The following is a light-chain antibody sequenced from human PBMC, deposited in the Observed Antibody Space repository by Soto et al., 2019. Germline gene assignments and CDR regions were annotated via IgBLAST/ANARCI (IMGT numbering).Light chain of an antibody. Sequence: SYELTQPPSVSVAPEKTARITCGGNNIGSKRVHWYRQKPGQAPVLVIYYDSDRPSGIPERFSGSNSGNTATLTISRVEAGEEADYYCQVWDITTAHYVYGTGTKLTVL. V-gene: IGLV3-21*04. J-gene: IGLJ1*01. CDR1: NIGSKR. CDR2: YDS. CDR3: QVWDITTAHYV.